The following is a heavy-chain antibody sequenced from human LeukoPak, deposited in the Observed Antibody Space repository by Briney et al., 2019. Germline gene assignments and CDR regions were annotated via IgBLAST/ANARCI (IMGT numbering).Heavy chain of an antibody. J-gene: IGHJ4*02. V-gene: IGHV4-34*01. CDR3: ARLSSGWLYYFDY. CDR1: GGSFSGYY. Sequence: SETLSLTCAVYGGSFSGYYWSWIRQPPGKGLEWIGEINHSGSTNYNPSLKSRVTISVDTSKNQFSLKLSSVTAADTAVYYCARLSSGWLYYFDYWGQGTLVTVSS. CDR2: INHSGST. D-gene: IGHD6-19*01.